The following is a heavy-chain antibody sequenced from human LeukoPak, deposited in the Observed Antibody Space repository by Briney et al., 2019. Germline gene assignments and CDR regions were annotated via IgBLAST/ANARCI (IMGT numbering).Heavy chain of an antibody. V-gene: IGHV3-11*01. D-gene: IGHD6-13*01. CDR3: ARDEVAAAGHYYYGMDV. J-gene: IGHJ6*02. Sequence: PGGSLRLSCAASGFTFSDYYMSWIRQAPGKGLEWVSYISSSGSTIYYADSVKGRFTISRDNAKNSLYLQMNSLRAEDTAVYYCARDEVAAAGHYYYGMDVWGQGTTVTVSS. CDR1: GFTFSDYY. CDR2: ISSSGSTI.